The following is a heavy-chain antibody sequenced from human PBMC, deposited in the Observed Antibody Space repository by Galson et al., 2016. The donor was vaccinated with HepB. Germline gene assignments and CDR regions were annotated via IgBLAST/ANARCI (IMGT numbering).Heavy chain of an antibody. J-gene: IGHJ2*01. CDR2: VHPGGSDT. V-gene: IGHV5-51*01. Sequence: QSGAEVKKPGESLRISCKGSGSRFSDYWIGWMRQLPGKVLEWMGIVHPGGSDTRYSPSFQGQVILSADKSTDIAYMERRSLKASESGPYFCARGWSYLQGYFYFVLWGRGTLVSV. D-gene: IGHD3-16*02. CDR1: GSRFSDYW. CDR3: ARGWSYLQGYFYFVL.